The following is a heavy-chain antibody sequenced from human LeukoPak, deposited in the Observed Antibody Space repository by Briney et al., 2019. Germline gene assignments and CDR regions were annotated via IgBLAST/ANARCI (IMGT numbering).Heavy chain of an antibody. CDR1: GYSLTSYW. CDR2: IYPGDSDT. V-gene: IGHV5-51*01. J-gene: IGHJ4*02. CDR3: ASLSHPYCSGGSCLPDDY. Sequence: GESLKISCKGSGYSLTSYWIGWVRQMPGKGLEWMGIIYPGDSDTRYSPSFQGQVTISADKSISTAYLQWSSLKASDTAMYYCASLSHPYCSGGSCLPDDYWGQGTLITVSS. D-gene: IGHD2-15*01.